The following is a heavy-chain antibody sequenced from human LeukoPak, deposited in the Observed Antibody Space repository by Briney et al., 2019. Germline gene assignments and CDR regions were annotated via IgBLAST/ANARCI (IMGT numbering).Heavy chain of an antibody. CDR3: ARGLWELPHYYYYMDV. V-gene: IGHV1-46*01. J-gene: IGHJ6*03. CDR1: GYTFTSYY. CDR2: INPSGGST. D-gene: IGHD1-26*01. Sequence: ASVKVSCKASGYTFTSYYMHWVRQAPGRGLEWMGIINPSGGSTSYAQKFQGRVTMTGDTSTSTVYMELSSLRSEDTAVYYCARGLWELPHYYYYMDVWGKGTTVTISS.